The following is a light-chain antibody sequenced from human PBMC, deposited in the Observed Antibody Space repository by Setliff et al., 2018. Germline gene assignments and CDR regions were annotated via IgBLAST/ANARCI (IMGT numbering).Light chain of an antibody. Sequence: QSALTQPASVSESPGQSITISCTGTSNDVGGYDYVSWYQQYPGKAPKRIIYEVSKRPSGGSDRFSGSKSGNTASLTISGLQAEDEADYYCNSYTRRGTYVFGIGTKVTVL. V-gene: IGLV2-14*01. J-gene: IGLJ1*01. CDR1: SNDVGGYDY. CDR3: NSYTRRGTYV. CDR2: EVS.